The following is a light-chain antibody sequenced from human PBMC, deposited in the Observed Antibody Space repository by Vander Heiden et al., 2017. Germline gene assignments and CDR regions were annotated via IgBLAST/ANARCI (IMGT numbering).Light chain of an antibody. V-gene: IGKV1-33*01. J-gene: IGKJ5*01. Sequence: IHMPQSPSSLSASEGNRVTITCQASQDIGSSLNWYQQKSGKPPKLVIFDAANLELGVPSRFSGSRSGTDVTLTITSVQPEDIATYYCQQYHDLPITFGQGTRLDNK. CDR3: QQYHDLPIT. CDR2: DAA. CDR1: QDIGSS.